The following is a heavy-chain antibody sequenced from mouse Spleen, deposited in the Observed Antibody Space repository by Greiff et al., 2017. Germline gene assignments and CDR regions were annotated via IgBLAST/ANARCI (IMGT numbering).Heavy chain of an antibody. CDR3: ARETGYSPAWFAY. CDR2: IYPGDGDT. Sequence: VQLQQSGPELVKPGASVKISCKASGYAFSSSWMNWVKQRPGKGIEWIGRIYPGDGDTNYNGKFKGKATLTADKSSSTAYMQLSSLTSEDSAVYFCARETGYSPAWFAYWGQGTLVTVSA. J-gene: IGHJ3*01. V-gene: IGHV1-82*01. D-gene: IGHD2-12*01. CDR1: GYAFSSSW.